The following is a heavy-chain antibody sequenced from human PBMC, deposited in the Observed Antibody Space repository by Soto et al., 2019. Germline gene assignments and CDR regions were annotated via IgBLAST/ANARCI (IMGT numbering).Heavy chain of an antibody. D-gene: IGHD1-26*01. Sequence: GGSLRLSCAASGFTFSSYGMHWVRQAPGKGLEWVAVIWYDVSNKYYADSVKGRFTISRDNSKNTLYLQMNSLRAEDTAVYYCAREVYSGSYPSHYGMDVSGQGTMVTGSS. CDR1: GFTFSSYG. CDR2: IWYDVSNK. V-gene: IGHV3-33*01. CDR3: AREVYSGSYPSHYGMDV. J-gene: IGHJ6*02.